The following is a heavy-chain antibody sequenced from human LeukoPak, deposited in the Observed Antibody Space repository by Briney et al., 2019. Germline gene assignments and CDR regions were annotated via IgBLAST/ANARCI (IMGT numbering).Heavy chain of an antibody. D-gene: IGHD3-10*01. J-gene: IGHJ4*02. CDR2: ISGSGGSI. CDR1: GFTFSSYA. Sequence: QPGGSLRLSCAASGFTFSSYAMSWVRQAPGKGLEWVSAISGSGGSIYYADSVKGRFTISRDNSKNTLYLQMNSLRAEDTAVYYCAKALDYYGSGSYQFDYWGQGTLVTVSS. CDR3: AKALDYYGSGSYQFDY. V-gene: IGHV3-23*01.